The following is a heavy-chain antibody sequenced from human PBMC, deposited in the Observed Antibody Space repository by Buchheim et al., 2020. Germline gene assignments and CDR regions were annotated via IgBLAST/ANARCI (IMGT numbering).Heavy chain of an antibody. CDR3: AKEEVPNDY. V-gene: IGHV3-23*01. CDR1: GFTFSNSA. Sequence: EAQLLESGGGLVQPGGSLRLSCAVSGFTFSNSAMTWVRQAPGQGLEWVSAISSSGDTTYYADSVMGRFTISRDTSMTTLYLQRNSLRVDDTAVYYCAKEEVPNDYWGLGT. J-gene: IGHJ4*02. CDR2: ISSSGDTT.